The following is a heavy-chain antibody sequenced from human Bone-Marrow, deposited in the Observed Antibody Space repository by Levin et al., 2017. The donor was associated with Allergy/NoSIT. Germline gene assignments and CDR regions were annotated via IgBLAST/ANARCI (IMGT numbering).Heavy chain of an antibody. J-gene: IGHJ3*01. CDR3: ARDSEEMALVPGV. Sequence: SQTLSLTCTVSGDSISSHYWHWIRQPPGKGLEWIGNIYYSGSTKYNPSLKSRVTISVDRSKNHFSLSLKSLTAADTAVYYCARDSEEMALVPGVWGQGTMVTVSS. V-gene: IGHV4-59*11. D-gene: IGHD5-24*01. CDR1: GDSISSHY. CDR2: IYYSGST.